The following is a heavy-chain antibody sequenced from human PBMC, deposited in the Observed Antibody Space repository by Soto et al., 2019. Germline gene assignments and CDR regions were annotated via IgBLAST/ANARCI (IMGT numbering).Heavy chain of an antibody. CDR3: ARERGELRHNWFDP. V-gene: IGHV4-31*03. D-gene: IGHD3-3*01. CDR2: IYYSGST. CDR1: GGSISSGGYY. J-gene: IGHJ5*02. Sequence: PSETLSLTCTVSGGSISSGGYYWSWIRQHPGKGLEWIGYIYYSGSTYYNPSLKSRVTISVDTSKNQFSLKLSSVTAADTAVYYCARERGELRHNWFDPWGQGTLVTVSS.